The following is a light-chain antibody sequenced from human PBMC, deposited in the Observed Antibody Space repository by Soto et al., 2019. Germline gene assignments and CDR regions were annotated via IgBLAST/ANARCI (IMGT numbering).Light chain of an antibody. CDR2: DVS. Sequence: QSALTQPASVSGSPGQSITISCTGTSSDIGDYNYFSWYQQHPGKAPKLIIYDVSNRPSGVSIRFSGSKSGNTASLTISGLQADDEADYYCSSYISTRTLDVVFGGGTKLTVL. V-gene: IGLV2-14*03. CDR1: SSDIGDYNY. CDR3: SSYISTRTLDVV. J-gene: IGLJ2*01.